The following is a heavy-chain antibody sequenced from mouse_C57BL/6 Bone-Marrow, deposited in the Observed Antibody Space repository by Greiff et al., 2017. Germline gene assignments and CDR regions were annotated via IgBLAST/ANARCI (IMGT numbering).Heavy chain of an antibody. D-gene: IGHD1-1*01. Sequence: QVQLKESGPGLVQPSQSLSITCTVSGFSLTSYGVHWVRQSPGKGLEWLGVIWRGGSTDYNAAFMSRLSITKDNSKSQVFFKMNSLQADDTAIYYCAKIITTGVEEGLGAMDYWGQGTSVTVSS. J-gene: IGHJ4*01. CDR2: IWRGGST. CDR1: GFSLTSYG. V-gene: IGHV2-5*01. CDR3: AKIITTGVEEGLGAMDY.